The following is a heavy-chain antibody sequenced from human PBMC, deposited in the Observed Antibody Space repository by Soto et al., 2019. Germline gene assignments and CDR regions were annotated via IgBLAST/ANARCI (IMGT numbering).Heavy chain of an antibody. CDR1: GFTFSSYS. J-gene: IGHJ1*01. CDR2: ISSSGSTI. Sequence: GGSLRLSCAASGFTFSSYSMNWVRQAPGKGLEYVSYISSSGSTIYYADSVKGRLTISRHNSKNTLYLQMTSLRAEDTAVYYCVKAVGATRYLQHWGQGTLVTVSS. CDR3: VKAVGATRYLQH. D-gene: IGHD1-26*01. V-gene: IGHV3-48*01.